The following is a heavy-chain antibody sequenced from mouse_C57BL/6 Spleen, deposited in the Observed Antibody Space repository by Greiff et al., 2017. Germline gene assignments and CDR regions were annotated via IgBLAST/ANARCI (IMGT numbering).Heavy chain of an antibody. Sequence: VQLQESGAELARPGASVKMSCKASGYTFTSYTMHWVKQRPGQGLEWIGYINPSSGYTKYNQKFKDKATLTADKSSSTAYMQLISLTSEDSAVYYCAREGYGSWGQGTLVTVSA. CDR1: GYTFTSYT. CDR3: AREGYGS. CDR2: INPSSGYT. J-gene: IGHJ3*01. V-gene: IGHV1-4*01.